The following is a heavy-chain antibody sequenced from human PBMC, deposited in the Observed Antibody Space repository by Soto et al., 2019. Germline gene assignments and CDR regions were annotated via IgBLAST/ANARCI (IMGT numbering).Heavy chain of an antibody. Sequence: LRLSCAASGFTFSSYGMHWVRQAPGKGLEWVAVISYDGSNKYYADSVKGRFTISRDNSKNTLYLQMNSLRAEDTAVYYCAKDRGDVVVVHSAFDIWGQGTMVTVSS. V-gene: IGHV3-30*18. CDR3: AKDRGDVVVVHSAFDI. CDR1: GFTFSSYG. CDR2: ISYDGSNK. D-gene: IGHD3-22*01. J-gene: IGHJ3*02.